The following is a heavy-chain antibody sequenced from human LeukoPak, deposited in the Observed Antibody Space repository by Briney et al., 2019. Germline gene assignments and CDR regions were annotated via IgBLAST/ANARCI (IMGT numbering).Heavy chain of an antibody. CDR2: IKQDGSEK. CDR1: GFTFSNYW. CDR3: ARVSYGGNPAHFDY. V-gene: IGHV3-7*01. Sequence: PGGSLRLSCAASGFTFSNYWMTWVRQAPGKGLEWVANIKQDGSEKNYVDSVKGRFTISRDNAKNSLYLQMNSLRAEDTAVYYCARVSYGGNPAHFDYWGQGTLVTVSS. J-gene: IGHJ4*02. D-gene: IGHD4-23*01.